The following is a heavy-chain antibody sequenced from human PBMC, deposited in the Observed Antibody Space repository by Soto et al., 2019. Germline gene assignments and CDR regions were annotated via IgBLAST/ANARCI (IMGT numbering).Heavy chain of an antibody. D-gene: IGHD4-17*01. CDR2: IDPSDSYT. J-gene: IGHJ5*02. CDR3: ARRKHDYGDYWFDP. CDR1: GYSFSTYW. V-gene: IGHV5-10-1*01. Sequence: GESLKISCNGSGYSFSTYWISLVLQMPGKGLEWMGRIDPSDSYTDYSPSFQGHVTISADKSISTAYLQWSSLKASDTPMYYCARRKHDYGDYWFDPWGQGTLVTVSS.